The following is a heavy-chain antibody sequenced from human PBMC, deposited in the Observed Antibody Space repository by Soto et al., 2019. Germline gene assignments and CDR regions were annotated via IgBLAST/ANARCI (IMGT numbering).Heavy chain of an antibody. CDR3: ARDQTDSGGYSDS. CDR2: IWNDGSNE. D-gene: IGHD3-22*01. CDR1: GFTFSSYG. V-gene: IGHV3-33*01. J-gene: IGHJ4*02. Sequence: GGSLRLSCEASGFTFSSYGMHWVRQAPGKGLEWVAIIWNDGSNEYYADSVKGRFTISRDNSKNTLYLQVSNLSAEDTAVYFCARDQTDSGGYSDSWGQGTLVTVYS.